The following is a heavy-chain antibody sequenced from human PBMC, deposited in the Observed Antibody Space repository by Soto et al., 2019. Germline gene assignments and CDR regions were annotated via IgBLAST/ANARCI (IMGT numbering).Heavy chain of an antibody. CDR3: ARIGLTTALL. Sequence: PSETLSLTCTVSGGSVSSGSYYWSWIRQPPGKGLEWIGYIYYSGSTNYNPSLKSRVTISVDTSKNQFFLNLSSVTAADTAVYYCARIGLTTALLWGQGTLVTVSS. V-gene: IGHV4-61*01. CDR2: IYYSGST. CDR1: GGSVSSGSYY. J-gene: IGHJ4*02. D-gene: IGHD4-17*01.